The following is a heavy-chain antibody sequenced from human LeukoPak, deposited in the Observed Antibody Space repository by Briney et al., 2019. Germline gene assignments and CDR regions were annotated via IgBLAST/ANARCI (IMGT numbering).Heavy chain of an antibody. CDR2: INPNSGAT. V-gene: IGHV1-2*06. CDR3: ALVVILHF. D-gene: IGHD2-2*01. CDR1: GYTFTAYY. Sequence: GASVKVSCKASGYTFTAYYIHWVRQAPGQGLEWMGRINPNSGATNYAQKFQGRVTMTTDTSISTAYMELSSLTSDDTAVYYCALVVILHFWARGTRVTVSS. J-gene: IGHJ4*02.